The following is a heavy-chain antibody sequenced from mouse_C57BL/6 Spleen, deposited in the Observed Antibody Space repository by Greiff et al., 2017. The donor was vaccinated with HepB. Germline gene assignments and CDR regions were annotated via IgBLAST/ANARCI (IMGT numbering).Heavy chain of an antibody. CDR3: ASWLKNDY. CDR2: IYPSDSET. Sequence: VQLQQPGAELVRPGSSVKLSCKASGYTFTSYWMDWVKQRPGQGLEWIGNIYPSDSETHYNQKFKDKATLTVDKSSSTAYMQLSSLTSEDSAVYYCASWLKNDYWGQGTTLTVSS. J-gene: IGHJ2*01. CDR1: GYTFTSYW. V-gene: IGHV1-61*01. D-gene: IGHD2-2*01.